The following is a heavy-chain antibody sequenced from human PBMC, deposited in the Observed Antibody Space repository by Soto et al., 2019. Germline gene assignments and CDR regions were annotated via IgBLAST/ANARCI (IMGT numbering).Heavy chain of an antibody. Sequence: PSETLSLTCAVSCGSTRKGWYFWGWVRHPPVKGLDWIGYIYHSGSTYYNPSLKSRVTISVDTSKNQFSLKLSSVTAADTAVYYCARPHGGSSGWDNWFDPWAREPWSPSPQ. CDR3: ARPHGGSSGWDNWFDP. D-gene: IGHD6-25*01. CDR2: IYHSGST. J-gene: IGHJ5*02. V-gene: IGHV4-30-2*02. CDR1: CGSTRKGWYF.